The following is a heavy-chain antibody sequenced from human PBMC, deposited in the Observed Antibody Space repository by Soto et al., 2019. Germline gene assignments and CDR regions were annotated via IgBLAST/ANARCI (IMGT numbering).Heavy chain of an antibody. D-gene: IGHD5-18*01. CDR3: ARDLVYSYGFDY. CDR2: IWYDGSNK. V-gene: IGHV3-33*01. J-gene: IGHJ4*02. Sequence: GGSLRLSCAASGFTFSSYGMHWVRQAPGKGLEWVAVIWYDGSNKYYADSVKGRFTISRDNSKNTLYLQMNSLRAEDTAVYYCARDLVYSYGFDYWGQGTLVTVSS. CDR1: GFTFSSYG.